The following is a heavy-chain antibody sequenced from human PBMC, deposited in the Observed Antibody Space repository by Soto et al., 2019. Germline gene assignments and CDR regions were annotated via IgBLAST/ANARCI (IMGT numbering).Heavy chain of an antibody. D-gene: IGHD1-26*01. CDR3: ANRWELADY. CDR2: ISYDGSNK. Sequence: PGGSLRLSCAASGFTFSSYGMHWVRQAPGKGLEWVAVISYDGSNKYYADSVKGRFTISRDNSKNTLYLQMNSLRAEDTAVYYCANRWELADYWGQGTLVTISS. CDR1: GFTFSSYG. J-gene: IGHJ4*02. V-gene: IGHV3-30*18.